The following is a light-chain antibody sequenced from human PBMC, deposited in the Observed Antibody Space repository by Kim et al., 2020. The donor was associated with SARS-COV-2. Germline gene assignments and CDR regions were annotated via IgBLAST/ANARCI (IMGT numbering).Light chain of an antibody. J-gene: IGKJ3*01. Sequence: DIQMTHSPSSLSASVGDRVSITCRASQSVSSYITWYQQKPGKAPKLLIYGASSFQSGVPSRFSVSGSGTDFTLTISSLQPEDFATYYCQQCYSSPITFGRGKNVDIK. CDR1: QSVSSY. V-gene: IGKV1-39*01. CDR2: GAS. CDR3: QQCYSSPIT.